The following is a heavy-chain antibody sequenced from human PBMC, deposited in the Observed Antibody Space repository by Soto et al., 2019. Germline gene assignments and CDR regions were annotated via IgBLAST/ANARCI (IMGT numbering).Heavy chain of an antibody. Sequence: PEASLPRSSAASAFNASSNYLGWVRQAPGKGLEWVSVIYSGGSTYYADSVKGRFTISRDNSKNTLYLQMNSLRAEDTAVYYCARDNYDSSGYYHRGFDYW. CDR1: AFNASSNY. CDR3: ARDNYDSSGYYHRGFDY. V-gene: IGHV3-66*01. D-gene: IGHD3-22*01. J-gene: IGHJ4*01. CDR2: IYSGGST.